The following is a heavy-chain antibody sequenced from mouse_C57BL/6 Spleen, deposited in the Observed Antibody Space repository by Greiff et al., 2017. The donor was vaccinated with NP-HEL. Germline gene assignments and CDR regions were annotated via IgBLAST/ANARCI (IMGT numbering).Heavy chain of an antibody. CDR2: ISNGGGST. CDR1: GFTFSDYY. J-gene: IGHJ4*01. CDR3: ARHGDVDY. V-gene: IGHV5-12*01. Sequence: EVKLQESGGGLVQPGGSLKLSCAASGFTFSDYYMYWVRQTPEKRLEWVAYISNGGGSTYYPDTVKGRFTISRDNAKNTLYLQMSRLKSEDTAMYYCARHGDVDYWGQGTSVTVSS.